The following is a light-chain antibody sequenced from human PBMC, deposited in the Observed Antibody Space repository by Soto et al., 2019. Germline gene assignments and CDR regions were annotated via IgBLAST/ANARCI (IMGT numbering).Light chain of an antibody. Sequence: EIQLTKSPSSLSASVEDRVIITCRASQSISNHLNWYQQKPGKAPKLLIFAASSLQSGVPSRFSGSRSGPDFTLTISSLQPEDFATYYCQQRYSSPPTFGQGTKVDIK. CDR3: QQRYSSPPT. CDR1: QSISNH. CDR2: AAS. J-gene: IGKJ1*01. V-gene: IGKV1-39*01.